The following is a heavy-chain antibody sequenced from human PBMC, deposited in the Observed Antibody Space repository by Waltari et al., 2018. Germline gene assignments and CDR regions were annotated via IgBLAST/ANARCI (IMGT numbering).Heavy chain of an antibody. CDR2: FDPEDDET. V-gene: IGHV1-24*01. CDR3: ATDRATYFMDV. CDR1: GYSLPKLS. D-gene: IGHD5-12*01. Sequence: QVQLVQSGAEVKKPGASVKVSCKVSGYSLPKLSIHWVRQAPGKGLEWMGNFDPEDDETIYAQKFQGRVNMTEDTSIDTAYMELSSLRSEDTAVYYCATDRATYFMDVWGQGTTVTVSS. J-gene: IGHJ6*02.